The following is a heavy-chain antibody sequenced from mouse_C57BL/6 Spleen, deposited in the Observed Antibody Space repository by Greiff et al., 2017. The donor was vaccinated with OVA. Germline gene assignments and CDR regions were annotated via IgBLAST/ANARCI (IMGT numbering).Heavy chain of an antibody. CDR2: IYPGDGDT. CDR1: GYAFSSSW. D-gene: IGHD2-1*01. Sequence: VQLQQSGPELVKPGASVKISCKASGYAFSSSWMNWVKQRPGKGLEWIGRIYPGDGDTNYNGKFKGKVTLTADKSSSTAYMQLSSLTSEDSAVYFCAIIYYGNYDYAMDYWGQGTSVTVSS. J-gene: IGHJ4*01. V-gene: IGHV1-82*01. CDR3: AIIYYGNYDYAMDY.